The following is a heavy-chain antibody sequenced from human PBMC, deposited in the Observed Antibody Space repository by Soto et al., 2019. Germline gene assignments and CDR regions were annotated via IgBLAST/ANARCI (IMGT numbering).Heavy chain of an antibody. Sequence: QVQLVESGGGVVQPGRSLRLSCAASGFTFSSYGMHWVRQAPGKGLEWVAVIWYDGSNKYYEDSVKGRFTISSDNSTNTLYLQMNGLRAEDTAVYYCAREAGGDDYWGLGTLVTVSS. D-gene: IGHD3-16*01. J-gene: IGHJ4*02. CDR1: GFTFSSYG. CDR3: AREAGGDDY. V-gene: IGHV3-33*01. CDR2: IWYDGSNK.